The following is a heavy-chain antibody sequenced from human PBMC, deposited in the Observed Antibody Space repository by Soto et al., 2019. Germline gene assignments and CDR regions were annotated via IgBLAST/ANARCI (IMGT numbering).Heavy chain of an antibody. CDR1: GGSITSYY. J-gene: IGHJ4*01. CDR2: IHNSGST. Sequence: QVQLQESGPGLVKPSETLSLTCTVSGGSITSYYWSWIRQPPGKGLEWIGYIHNSGSTSYNPSLQSGVTISADVSKNQFSLDLRSVTAADTAVYYCARRWSGTDYWGHGTLVTVSS. D-gene: IGHD3-10*01. CDR3: ARRWSGTDY. V-gene: IGHV4-59*01.